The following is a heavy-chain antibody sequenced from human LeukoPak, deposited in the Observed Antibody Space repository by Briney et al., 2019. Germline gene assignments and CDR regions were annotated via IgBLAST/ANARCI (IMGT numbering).Heavy chain of an antibody. V-gene: IGHV3-9*01. CDR3: AKDRCYYYGSGSYGLDY. J-gene: IGHJ4*02. CDR1: GFTFDDYA. CDR2: ISWNSGSI. D-gene: IGHD3-10*01. Sequence: GGSLRLSCAASGFTFDDYAMHWVRQAPGKGLEWVSGISWNSGSIGYADSVKGRFTISRDNAKNSLYLQMNSLRAEDTALYYCAKDRCYYYGSGSYGLDYCGQGTLVNDSS.